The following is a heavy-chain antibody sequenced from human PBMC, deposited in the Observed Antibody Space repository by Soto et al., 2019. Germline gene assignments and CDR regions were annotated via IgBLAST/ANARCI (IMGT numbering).Heavy chain of an antibody. J-gene: IGHJ6*02. CDR1: GGSISSSNYY. Sequence: SETLSLTCTVSGGSISSSNYYWSWIRQPPGKGLEWIGYIYYSGSTNYNPSLKSRVTISVDTSKNQFSLKLSSVTAADTAVYYCARDIMGTNYYYYGMDVWGQGTTVTVSS. CDR2: IYYSGST. CDR3: ARDIMGTNYYYYGMDV. V-gene: IGHV4-61*01. D-gene: IGHD2-8*01.